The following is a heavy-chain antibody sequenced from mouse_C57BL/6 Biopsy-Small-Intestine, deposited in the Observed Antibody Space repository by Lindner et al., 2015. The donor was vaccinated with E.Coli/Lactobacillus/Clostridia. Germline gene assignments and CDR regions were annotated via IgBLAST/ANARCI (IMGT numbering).Heavy chain of an antibody. V-gene: IGHV1-20*01. Sequence: VQLQESGPELVKPGASVKMSCKASGYSFTGYFMNWVKQSHGKSLEWIGRINPYNGDTFYNQKFKGKATLTVDKSSSTAHMELRSLTSEDSALYYCARSEYGDYRFAYWGQGDSGHCLC. D-gene: IGHD2-13*01. J-gene: IGHJ3*01. CDR3: ARSEYGDYRFAY. CDR2: INPYNGDT. CDR1: GYSFTGYF.